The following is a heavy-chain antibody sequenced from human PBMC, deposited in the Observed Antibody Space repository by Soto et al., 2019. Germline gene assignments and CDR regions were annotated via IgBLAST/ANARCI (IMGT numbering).Heavy chain of an antibody. CDR3: ASHRGDTYGPYDY. CDR1: GGSISSGNW. Sequence: QVQLQESGPGLVKPSGTLSLTCDVSGGSISSGNWWSWVRLPPGKGLEWIGEIFHSGNTNDNPSLKSRVTISVDKPKNQLSLKLSSVTAADTAVYYCASHRGDTYGPYDYWGQGTLVTVSS. D-gene: IGHD5-18*01. V-gene: IGHV4-4*02. J-gene: IGHJ4*02. CDR2: IFHSGNT.